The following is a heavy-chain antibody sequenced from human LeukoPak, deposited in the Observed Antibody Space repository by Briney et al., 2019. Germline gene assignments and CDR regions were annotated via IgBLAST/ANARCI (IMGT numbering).Heavy chain of an antibody. CDR1: GGSISGYY. CDR2: IYYSGST. J-gene: IGHJ4*02. Sequence: PSETLSLTCTVSGGSISGYYWSWIRQPPGKGLEWIGFIYYSGSTNYNPSLKSRVTISVDTSKNQFSLKLSSVTAADTAVYYCARATYDFWSGYYSVLLDYWGQGTLVTVSS. CDR3: ARATYDFWSGYYSVLLDY. V-gene: IGHV4-59*08. D-gene: IGHD3-3*01.